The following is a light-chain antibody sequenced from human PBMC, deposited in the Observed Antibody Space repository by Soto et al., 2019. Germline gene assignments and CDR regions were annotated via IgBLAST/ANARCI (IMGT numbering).Light chain of an antibody. Sequence: EFVLAQSPGTLSLSPGARAPLSCRASQTVRNNYLAWYQQKPGQAPRLLIYDASSRATGIPDRFSGGGSGTDFTLTISRLEPEDFAVYYGQQFSSYPLTFGGGTKVDIK. V-gene: IGKV3-20*01. CDR1: QTVRNNY. CDR2: DAS. CDR3: QQFSSYPLT. J-gene: IGKJ4*01.